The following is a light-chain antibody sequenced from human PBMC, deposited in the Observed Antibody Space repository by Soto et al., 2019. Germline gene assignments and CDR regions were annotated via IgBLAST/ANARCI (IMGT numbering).Light chain of an antibody. CDR1: SSDVSAYIF. V-gene: IGLV2-14*01. J-gene: IGLJ1*01. CDR3: VSFTSSKSYV. Sequence: QSVLTQPASVSGSPGQSITISCTGSSSDVSAYIFVSWYQQYPGKAPKLMIYDITNRPSGVSNRFSGSKAGNTASLTISGLQAEDEADYYCVSFTSSKSYVFGTGTKVTVL. CDR2: DIT.